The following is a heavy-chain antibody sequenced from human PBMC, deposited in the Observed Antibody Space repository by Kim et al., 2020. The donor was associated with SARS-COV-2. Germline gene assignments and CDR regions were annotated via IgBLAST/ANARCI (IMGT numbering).Heavy chain of an antibody. V-gene: IGHV3-30*03. Sequence: GGSLRLSCAASGFTFSSYGMHWVRQAPGKGLEWVAVISYDGSNKYYADSVKGRFTISRDNSKNTLYLQMNSLRAEDTAVYYCARDEGAMVRGVIIPPDYYYYYGMDVWGQGTTVTVSS. CDR2: ISYDGSNK. J-gene: IGHJ6*02. CDR3: ARDEGAMVRGVIIPPDYYYYYGMDV. CDR1: GFTFSSYG. D-gene: IGHD3-10*01.